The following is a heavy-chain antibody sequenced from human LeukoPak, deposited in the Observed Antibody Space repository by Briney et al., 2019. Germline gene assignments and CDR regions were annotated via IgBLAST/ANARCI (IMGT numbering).Heavy chain of an antibody. V-gene: IGHV3-53*01. CDR2: IYSGGST. J-gene: IGHJ3*02. CDR3: ARDRFYAFDI. CDR1: GFTVSSNY. Sequence: GGSLRLSCAASGFTVSSNYMSWVRQAPGKGLEWVSVIYSGGSTYYADSVKGRFTISRDNAKNSLYLQMNSLRDEDTALYYCARDRFYAFDIWGQGTMVTVSS.